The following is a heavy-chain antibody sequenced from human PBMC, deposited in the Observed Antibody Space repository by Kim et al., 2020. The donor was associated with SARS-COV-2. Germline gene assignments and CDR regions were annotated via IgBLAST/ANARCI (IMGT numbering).Heavy chain of an antibody. D-gene: IGHD3-22*01. CDR3: AREGDYYDSSGRFDY. CDR1: GFTFSSYG. Sequence: GGSLRLSCAASGFTFSSYGMHWVRQAPGKGLEWVAVIWYDGSNKYYADSVKGRFTISRDNSKNTLYLQMNSLRAEDTAVYYCAREGDYYDSSGRFDYWGQGTLVTVSS. J-gene: IGHJ4*02. CDR2: IWYDGSNK. V-gene: IGHV3-33*01.